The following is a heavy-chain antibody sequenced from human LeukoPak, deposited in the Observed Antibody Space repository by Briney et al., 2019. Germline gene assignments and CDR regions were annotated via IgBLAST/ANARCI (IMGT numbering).Heavy chain of an antibody. CDR1: GFTFSSYA. CDR2: ISYDGSNK. D-gene: IGHD6-19*01. V-gene: IGHV3-30-3*01. Sequence: HPGGSLRLSCAASGFTFSSYAMHWVRQAPGKGLEWVAVISYDGSNKYYADSVKGRFTISRDNSKNTLYLQMNSLRAEDTAVYYCAREMITNQWLREVSLDYWGQGTLVTVSS. J-gene: IGHJ4*02. CDR3: AREMITNQWLREVSLDY.